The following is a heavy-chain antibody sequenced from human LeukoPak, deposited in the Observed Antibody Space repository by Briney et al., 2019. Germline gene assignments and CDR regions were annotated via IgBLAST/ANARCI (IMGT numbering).Heavy chain of an antibody. Sequence: VGSLRLSCAASGFTFINYAMSWVRQAPGMGLEWVSGISGGSDGTYYADSVKGRFTISRDNSKNTLYLQMNSLRAEDTAIYYCAKGSSGYIYGDYWGQGTLVTVSS. V-gene: IGHV3-23*01. CDR1: GFTFINYA. CDR2: ISGGSDGT. D-gene: IGHD5-18*01. CDR3: AKGSSGYIYGDY. J-gene: IGHJ4*02.